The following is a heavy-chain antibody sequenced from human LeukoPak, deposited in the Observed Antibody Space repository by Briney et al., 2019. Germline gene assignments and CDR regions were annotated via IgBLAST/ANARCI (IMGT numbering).Heavy chain of an antibody. J-gene: IGHJ4*02. Sequence: SGGSLRLSCAASGFTFSSYAMSWVRQAPGKGLEWVSSISGRDGSTYNADSVKGRFTISRDNSKNTLYLQMNSLRAEDTAVYYCARAGNIRFDYWGQGTLVTVSS. V-gene: IGHV3-23*01. D-gene: IGHD2/OR15-2a*01. CDR2: ISGRDGST. CDR3: ARAGNIRFDY. CDR1: GFTFSSYA.